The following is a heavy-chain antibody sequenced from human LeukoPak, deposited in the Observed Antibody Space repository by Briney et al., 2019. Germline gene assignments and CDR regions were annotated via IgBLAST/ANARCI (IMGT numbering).Heavy chain of an antibody. CDR2: IKQDGSEK. J-gene: IGHJ5*02. CDR3: ARSGITKGWFDP. Sequence: GGSLRLSCAASGFTFSSYWMSWVRQAPGRGLQWVANIKQDGSEKYFVDSVKGRFTISRDNAKNSLYLQMNSLRADDTAVYYCARSGITKGWFDPWGQGTLATVSA. D-gene: IGHD1-7*01. V-gene: IGHV3-7*01. CDR1: GFTFSSYW.